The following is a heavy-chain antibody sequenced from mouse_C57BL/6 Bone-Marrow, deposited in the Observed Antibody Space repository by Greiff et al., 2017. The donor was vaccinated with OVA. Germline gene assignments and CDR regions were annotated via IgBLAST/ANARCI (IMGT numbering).Heavy chain of an antibody. CDR3: TTPFAY. J-gene: IGHJ3*01. CDR2: IDPENGDT. V-gene: IGHV14-4*01. Sequence: EVKVVESGAELVRPGASVKLSCTASGFNIKDDYMPWVKQRPEQGLEWIGWIDPENGDTEYASKFQGKATITADTSSNTAYLQLSSLTSEDTGGYYCTTPFAYWGQGTLVTVSA. CDR1: GFNIKDDY.